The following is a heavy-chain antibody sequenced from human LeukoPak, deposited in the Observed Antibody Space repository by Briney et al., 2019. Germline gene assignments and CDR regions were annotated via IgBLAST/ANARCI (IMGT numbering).Heavy chain of an antibody. Sequence: ASVKVSCKASGYTFTGYYMHWVRQATGQGLEWMGWMNPNSGNTGYAQKFQGRVTMTRNTSISTAYMELSSLRSEDTAVYYCAREVTAVWQQLVIVGTFDIWGQGTMVTVSS. CDR1: GYTFTGYY. CDR3: AREVTAVWQQLVIVGTFDI. J-gene: IGHJ3*02. CDR2: MNPNSGNT. D-gene: IGHD6-13*01. V-gene: IGHV1-8*02.